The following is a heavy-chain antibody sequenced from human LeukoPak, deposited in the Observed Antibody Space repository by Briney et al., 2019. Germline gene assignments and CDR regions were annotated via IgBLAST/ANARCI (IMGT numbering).Heavy chain of an antibody. V-gene: IGHV4-31*03. CDR3: AKDEVRYFDWSHHYYYGMDV. CDR1: GGSISSGGYY. Sequence: KSSETLSLTCTVSGGSISSGGYYWSWIRQHPGKGLEWIGYTYYSGSTYYNPSLKSRVTISVDTSKNQFSLKLSSVTAADTAVYYCAKDEVRYFDWSHHYYYGMDVWGKETTVTVSS. J-gene: IGHJ6*04. CDR2: TYYSGST. D-gene: IGHD3-9*01.